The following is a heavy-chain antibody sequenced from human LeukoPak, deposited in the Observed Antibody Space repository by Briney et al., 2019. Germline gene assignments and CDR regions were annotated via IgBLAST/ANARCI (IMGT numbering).Heavy chain of an antibody. CDR2: IIPIFGTT. J-gene: IGHJ6*03. CDR1: GGTLSSYA. CDR3: ASGRTYYYGSGSFYYYMDV. Sequence: SVKVSCKPSGGTLSSYAISWVRQAPGQGLGWVGGIIPIFGTTNYAQKFQGRVTITADESTSTAYMELSSLRSEDTAVYYCASGRTYYYGSGSFYYYMDVWGKGTTVTISS. V-gene: IGHV1-69*13. D-gene: IGHD3-10*01.